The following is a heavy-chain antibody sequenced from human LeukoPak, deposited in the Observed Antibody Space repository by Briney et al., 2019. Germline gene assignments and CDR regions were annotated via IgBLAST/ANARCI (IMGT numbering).Heavy chain of an antibody. Sequence: GGSLRLSCAASGFTFSSYEMNWVRQAPGKGLEWVSYISSSGSTIYYADSVKGRFTISRDNSKNTMYLQMNSLRTDDTAVYYCAKVGIGAGIDSWGQGTLVTVSS. CDR1: GFTFSSYE. D-gene: IGHD1-26*01. CDR3: AKVGIGAGIDS. J-gene: IGHJ4*02. CDR2: ISSSGSTI. V-gene: IGHV3-48*03.